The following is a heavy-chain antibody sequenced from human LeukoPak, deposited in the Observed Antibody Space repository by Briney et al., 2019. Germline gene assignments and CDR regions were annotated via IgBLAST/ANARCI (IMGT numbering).Heavy chain of an antibody. J-gene: IGHJ4*01. CDR1: GGSISSYY. CDR3: VGRRGDGDYRPEF. D-gene: IGHD4-17*01. CDR2: IYYSGST. Sequence: SETLSLTCTVSGGSISSYYWSWIRQPPGKGLEWIGYIYYSGSTNYNPSLKSRVAISVDTSKNQFSLRLTSVTAADTSVYYCVGRRGDGDYRPEFWGHGTLVTVSS. V-gene: IGHV4-59*08.